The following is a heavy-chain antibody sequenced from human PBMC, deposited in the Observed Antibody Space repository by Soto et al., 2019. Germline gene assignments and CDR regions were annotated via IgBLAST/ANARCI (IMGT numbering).Heavy chain of an antibody. CDR2: IVVGSGNT. J-gene: IGHJ4*02. D-gene: IGHD2-8*02. Sequence: ASVKVSCKASGFTFTSSAVHWVRQARGQRLEWIGWIVVGSGNTNYAQKFQERVTITRDMSTSTAYMELSSLRSEDTAVYYCAAGAVLDYCGQGSLVTVSS. CDR1: GFTFTSSA. CDR3: AAGAVLDY. V-gene: IGHV1-58*01.